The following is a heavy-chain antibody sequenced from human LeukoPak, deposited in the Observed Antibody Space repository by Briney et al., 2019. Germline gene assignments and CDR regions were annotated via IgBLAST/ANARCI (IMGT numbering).Heavy chain of an antibody. J-gene: IGHJ4*02. D-gene: IGHD3-16*01. CDR3: ARGGSNYVGEFDY. Sequence: SETLSLTCAVSGGSFSGYYWSWIRQPPGKGLEWIGYIYYSGSTNYNPSLKSRVTISVDTSKNQFSLKLSSVTAADTAVYYCARGGSNYVGEFDYWGQGTLVTVSS. V-gene: IGHV4-59*01. CDR2: IYYSGST. CDR1: GGSFSGYY.